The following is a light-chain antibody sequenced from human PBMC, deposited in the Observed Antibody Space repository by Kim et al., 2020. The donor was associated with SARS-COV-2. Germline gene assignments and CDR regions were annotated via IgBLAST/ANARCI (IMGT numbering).Light chain of an antibody. J-gene: IGLJ2*01. V-gene: IGLV3-19*01. CDR2: GKN. CDR3: NSRDSSGNHVV. Sequence: ALGQTVRMTCQGDSLRSYYASWYQQKPGQAPVVVIYGKNNRHSGIPDRFSGSSSGNTASLTITGAQAEDEADYYCNSRDSSGNHVVFGGGTQLTVL. CDR1: SLRSYY.